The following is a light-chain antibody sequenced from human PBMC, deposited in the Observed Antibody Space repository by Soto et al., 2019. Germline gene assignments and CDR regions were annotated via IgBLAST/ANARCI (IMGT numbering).Light chain of an antibody. Sequence: QSVLTQPASVSGSPGQSTTISCTGTSSDIDAYNYVSWYQQHPGKAPKLMIYDVSNRPSGIPNRFSGSKSGNTASLTISGLQAEDEADYYCGSYTTSSNYVFGTGTKVTVL. CDR2: DVS. CDR3: GSYTTSSNYV. V-gene: IGLV2-14*01. J-gene: IGLJ1*01. CDR1: SSDIDAYNY.